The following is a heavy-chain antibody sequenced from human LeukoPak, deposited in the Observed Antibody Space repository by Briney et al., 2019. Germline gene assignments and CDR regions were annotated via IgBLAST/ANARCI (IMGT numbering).Heavy chain of an antibody. CDR3: ARACTTFITQWCFSDF. CDR2: INPQNGNT. Sequence: ASVKVSCKASGYSFTTYVITWVREAPGQGPEWLGWINPQNGNTNFAQRFQGRATMTTNTSTNTAYMELRSLTSDDTAVYYCARACTTFITQWCFSDFWGQGTLVTVSS. V-gene: IGHV1-18*04. J-gene: IGHJ4*02. CDR1: GYSFTTYV. D-gene: IGHD2/OR15-2a*01.